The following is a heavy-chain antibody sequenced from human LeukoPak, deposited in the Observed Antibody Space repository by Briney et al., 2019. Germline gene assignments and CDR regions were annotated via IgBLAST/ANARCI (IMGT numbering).Heavy chain of an antibody. D-gene: IGHD4-17*01. CDR3: AKGATVTGYYLDL. Sequence: PGRSLRLSCAASGFTFSSYGMHWVRQAPGKGLEWVAVISYDGSNKYYADSVKGRFTISRDNSKNTLYLQMSSLEPEDTAVYYCAKGATVTGYYLDLWGQGTLVIISS. J-gene: IGHJ4*02. CDR1: GFTFSSYG. V-gene: IGHV3-30*18. CDR2: ISYDGSNK.